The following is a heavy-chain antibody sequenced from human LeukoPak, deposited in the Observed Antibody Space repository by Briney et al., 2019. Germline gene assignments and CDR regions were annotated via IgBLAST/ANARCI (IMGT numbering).Heavy chain of an antibody. CDR3: AKMQGCFDY. Sequence: PGGSLRLSCEASGLTFSNYGMSWVRQAPGKGLQWVSAITGDGTTTFYADSVKGRFTISRDNSRNMLYLQMSSLRAEDTAIYYCAKMQGCFDYWGQGTLVPVSS. CDR1: GLTFSNYG. D-gene: IGHD6-19*01. V-gene: IGHV3-23*01. J-gene: IGHJ4*02. CDR2: ITGDGTTT.